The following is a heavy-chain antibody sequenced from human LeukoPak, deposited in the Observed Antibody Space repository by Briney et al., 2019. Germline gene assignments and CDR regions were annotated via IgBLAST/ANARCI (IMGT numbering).Heavy chain of an antibody. V-gene: IGHV4-61*01. CDR3: ARGGTGITVDLDY. CDR2: IYHTGST. CDR1: GGSVSSGSYY. Sequence: SETLSLTCTVSGGSVSSGSYYWSWIRQPPGKGLEWIGHIYHTGSTNYNPSLKSRVTISVDTSKNQFSLKLSSVTAADTGMYYCARGGTGITVDLDYWGQGTLVTVSS. D-gene: IGHD6-19*01. J-gene: IGHJ4*02.